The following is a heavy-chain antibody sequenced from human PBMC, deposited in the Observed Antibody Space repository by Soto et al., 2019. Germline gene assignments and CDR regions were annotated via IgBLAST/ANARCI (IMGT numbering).Heavy chain of an antibody. CDR2: IYYSGST. D-gene: IGHD3-10*01. J-gene: IGHJ6*01. CDR3: ARDPRPYYSGSGSYYNYDGMDV. CDR1: GGSISSGDYY. Sequence: QVQLQESGPGLVKPSQTLSLTCTVSGGSISSGDYYWSWIRQPPGKGLEWIGYIYYSGSTYYNPYLKSRVTMSVDTSKNKFCLNLSSVTAADTAVYYCARDPRPYYSGSGSYYNYDGMDVWGQGTTVTVCS. V-gene: IGHV4-30-4*01.